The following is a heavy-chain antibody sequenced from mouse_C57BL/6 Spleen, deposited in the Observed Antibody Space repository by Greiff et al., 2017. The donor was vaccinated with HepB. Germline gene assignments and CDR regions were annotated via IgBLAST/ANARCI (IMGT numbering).Heavy chain of an antibody. J-gene: IGHJ4*01. CDR2: ISNGGGST. Sequence: DVMLVESGGGLVQPGGSLKLSCAASGFTFSDYYMYWVRQTPEKRLEWVAYISNGGGSTYYPDTVKGRFNISRDNAKNTLYLQMSRLKSEDTAMYYCARQGGYDYFYAMDYWGQGASVTVSS. V-gene: IGHV5-12*01. CDR3: ARQGGYDYFYAMDY. CDR1: GFTFSDYY. D-gene: IGHD2-4*01.